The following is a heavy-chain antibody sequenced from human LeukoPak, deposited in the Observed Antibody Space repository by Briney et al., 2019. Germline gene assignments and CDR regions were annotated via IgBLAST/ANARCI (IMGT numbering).Heavy chain of an antibody. V-gene: IGHV3-74*01. Sequence: PGGSLRLSCAASGFTFSTHDVNWVRQAPGKGLVWVSRINSDGSSTSYADSVKGRFTISRDSAKNTLYLQMNSLRAEDTAVYYCARSDCRHWGQGTLVTVSS. CDR3: ARSDCRH. CDR1: GFTFSTHD. CDR2: INSDGSST. J-gene: IGHJ1*01.